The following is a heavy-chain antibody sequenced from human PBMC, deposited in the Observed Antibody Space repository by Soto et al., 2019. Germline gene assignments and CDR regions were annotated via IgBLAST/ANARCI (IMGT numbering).Heavy chain of an antibody. CDR3: AKGGGGYFDY. CDR1: GFTFSSYG. Sequence: PVGSLRLSCAASGFTFSSYGMHWVRQAPGKGLEWVAVISYDGSNKYYADSVKGRFTIPRDNSKNTLYLQMNSLRAEDTAVYYCAKGGGGYFDYWGQGTLVTVSS. D-gene: IGHD3-16*01. J-gene: IGHJ4*02. CDR2: ISYDGSNK. V-gene: IGHV3-30*18.